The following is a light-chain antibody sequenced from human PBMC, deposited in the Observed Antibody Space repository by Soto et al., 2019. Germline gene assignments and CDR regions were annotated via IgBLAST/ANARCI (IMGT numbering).Light chain of an antibody. V-gene: IGKV3-15*01. CDR2: GAS. CDR3: QQYNNWPLT. J-gene: IGKJ3*01. CDR1: QSVSSN. Sequence: EIVRTQAPATLSVSPGERATLSCRASQSVSSNLAWYQQKPGQAPRLLIYGASTRATGIPARFSGSGSGTEFTLTISSQQSEDFAVYYCQQYNNWPLTFGPGTKVDIK.